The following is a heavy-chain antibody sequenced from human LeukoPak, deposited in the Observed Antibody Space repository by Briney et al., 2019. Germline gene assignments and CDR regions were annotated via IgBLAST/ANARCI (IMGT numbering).Heavy chain of an antibody. Sequence: SETLSLTCTVSGYSISSGYYWGWIRQPPGKGLEWIGSIYHTRSTYYNPSLKSRVAISVDTSNNQFSLKLSSATAADTAVYYCARARFDYWGQGTLVTVSS. CDR3: ARARFDY. V-gene: IGHV4-38-2*02. CDR1: GYSISSGYY. J-gene: IGHJ4*02. CDR2: IYHTRST.